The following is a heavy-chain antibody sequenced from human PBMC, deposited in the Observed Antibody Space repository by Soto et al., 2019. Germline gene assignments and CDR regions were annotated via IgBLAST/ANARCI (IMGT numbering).Heavy chain of an antibody. CDR1: GGSISSYY. J-gene: IGHJ6*02. CDR2: IYYSGST. Sequence: SETLSLTCTVSGGSISSYYWSWIRQPPGKGLEWIGYIYYSGSTNYNPSLKSRVTISVDTPKNQFSLKLSSVTAADTAVYYCARSSIAVAGTPLYYYYGMDVWGQGTTVTVSS. CDR3: ARSSIAVAGTPLYYYYGMDV. D-gene: IGHD6-19*01. V-gene: IGHV4-59*08.